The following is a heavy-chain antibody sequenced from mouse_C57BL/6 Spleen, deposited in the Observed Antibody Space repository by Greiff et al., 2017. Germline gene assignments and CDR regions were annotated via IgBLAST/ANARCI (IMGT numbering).Heavy chain of an antibody. CDR3: ACYGTAQSSWFAY. CDR2: ISDGGSYT. J-gene: IGHJ3*01. Sequence: EVHLVESVGGLVKPGGSLKLSCAASGFTFSSYAMSWVRQTPEKRLEWVATISDGGSYTYYPDNVKGRFTISRDNAKNNLYLQLSHLKSEDTAMYYCACYGTAQSSWFAYWGQGTLVTVSA. CDR1: GFTFSSYA. V-gene: IGHV5-4*01. D-gene: IGHD3-2*02.